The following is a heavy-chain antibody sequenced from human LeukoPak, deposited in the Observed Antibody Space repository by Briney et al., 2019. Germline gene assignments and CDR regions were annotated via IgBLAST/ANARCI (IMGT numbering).Heavy chain of an antibody. V-gene: IGHV4-39*07. CDR3: ARRGIYGYYGWGTSIDY. CDR2: IYYSGST. Sequence: SETLSLTCTVSGGSISGSGYYWGWVRQPPGRGVEWIGCIYYSGSTYYSPSLKSRVTISVYTSKSQFSLRLISMTAADTAVYFCARRGIYGYYGWGTSIDYWGQGTLVTVSS. J-gene: IGHJ4*02. CDR1: GGSISGSGYY. D-gene: IGHD3-10*01.